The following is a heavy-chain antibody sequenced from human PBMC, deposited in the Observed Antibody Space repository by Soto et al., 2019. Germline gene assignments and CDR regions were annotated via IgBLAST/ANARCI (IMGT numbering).Heavy chain of an antibody. CDR3: ARRDGYNYFDF. CDR2: ISRTSSFT. CDR1: GFTFSDSY. V-gene: IGHV3-11*06. D-gene: IGHD5-12*01. Sequence: QVQLVESGGGLVKPGGSLRLSCVASGFTFSDSYMSWVRQAPGKGLEWVSYISRTSSFTDYAESVKGRFIISRDNAKNSLFLQMNSLRAEDTALYYCARRDGYNYFDFWGQGTLVSVSS. J-gene: IGHJ4*02.